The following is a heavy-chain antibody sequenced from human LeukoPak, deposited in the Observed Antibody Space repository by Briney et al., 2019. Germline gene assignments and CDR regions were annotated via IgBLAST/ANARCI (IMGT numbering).Heavy chain of an antibody. CDR3: ARDTYPDERWLQLPTGY. V-gene: IGHV3-43*02. D-gene: IGHD5-24*01. CDR2: ISGDGVTT. CDR1: GFTFDDYA. J-gene: IGHJ4*02. Sequence: GGSLRLSCAASGFTFDDYAMHRDRQAPGKGLEWVSLISGDGVTTHYADSVKGRFTISRDNSKNSLYLQMNSLRTEDTALYYCARDTYPDERWLQLPTGYWGQGTLVTVSS.